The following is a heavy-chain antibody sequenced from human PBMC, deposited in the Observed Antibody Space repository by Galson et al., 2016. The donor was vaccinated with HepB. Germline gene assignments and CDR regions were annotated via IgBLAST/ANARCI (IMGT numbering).Heavy chain of an antibody. J-gene: IGHJ3*02. D-gene: IGHD3-22*01. Sequence: YLRLSCAASGFTFSSYAMNWVRQAPGKGLEWVSALSGSGGNTYHPDSVNGRFTISRDNSKNTLYLQMVSLRAEDTAVYYCAKSIYYDSSGAFDIWGQGTMVTVSS. CDR2: LSGSGGNT. V-gene: IGHV3-23*01. CDR3: AKSIYYDSSGAFDI. CDR1: GFTFSSYA.